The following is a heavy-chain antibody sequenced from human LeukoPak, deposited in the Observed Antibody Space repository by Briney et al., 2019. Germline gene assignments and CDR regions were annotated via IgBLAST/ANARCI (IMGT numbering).Heavy chain of an antibody. V-gene: IGHV3-30*02. J-gene: IGHJ3*02. CDR2: IRYDGSSK. Sequence: GGSLRLSCVASGLTFSSYGMHWVRQARGKGLEWVGFIRYDGSSKNYAESVKGRFTISRDNSENTLYLQMDSLRPDDTAVYYCARDAEYGSGYHDAFDIWGQGTMVTVSS. CDR3: ARDAEYGSGYHDAFDI. CDR1: GLTFSSYG. D-gene: IGHD3-10*01.